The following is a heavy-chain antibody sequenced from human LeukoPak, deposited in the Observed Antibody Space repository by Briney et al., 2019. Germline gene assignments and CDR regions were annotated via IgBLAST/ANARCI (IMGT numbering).Heavy chain of an antibody. V-gene: IGHV5-10-1*01. Sequence: GESLKISCKSSRFRFIRYWSSWGRQMPGKGLEWMGRIDPSDSYTNYSPSFQGHVTISADKSISTAYLPWSSLKSSDIGNYSIARHPQFSGGTCLSAFDHWGQGTLVTVSS. CDR3: ARHPQFSGGTCLSAFDH. J-gene: IGHJ4*02. CDR2: IDPSDSYT. D-gene: IGHD2-15*01. CDR1: RFRFIRYW.